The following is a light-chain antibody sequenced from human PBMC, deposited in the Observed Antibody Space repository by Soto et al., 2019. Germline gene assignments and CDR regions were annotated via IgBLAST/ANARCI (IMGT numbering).Light chain of an antibody. Sequence: IHMTQSASSLSASVGYRVTITCQASQDISNYLNWYQQKPGKAPKLLIYDASNLETGVPSRFSGSGYGTDFNFTISSLQPEDIATYYCQQYDNLLLTFGGGTKVDIK. CDR2: DAS. CDR1: QDISNY. J-gene: IGKJ4*01. V-gene: IGKV1-33*01. CDR3: QQYDNLLLT.